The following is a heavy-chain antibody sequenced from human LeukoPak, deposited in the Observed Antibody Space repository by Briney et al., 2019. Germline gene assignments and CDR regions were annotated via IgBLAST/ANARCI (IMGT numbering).Heavy chain of an antibody. CDR2: ISGSGGST. CDR3: ARGGLYGMDV. J-gene: IGHJ6*02. V-gene: IGHV3-23*01. Sequence: GGSLRLSCAASGFTFSSYAMSWVRQAPGKGLEWVSAISGSGGSTYYADSVKGRFTISRDNSKNTLYLQMNSLRAGDTAVYYCARGGLYGMDVWGQGTTVTVSS. CDR1: GFTFSSYA.